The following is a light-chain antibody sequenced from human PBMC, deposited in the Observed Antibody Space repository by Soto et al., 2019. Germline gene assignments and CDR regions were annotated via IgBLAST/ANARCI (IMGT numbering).Light chain of an antibody. V-gene: IGKV3-11*01. CDR3: QQRSNWPRT. CDR1: QSVSSY. Sequence: EIVLTQSPATLSLSPGERATLSCRASQSVSSYLAWYQQKPGQAPRLLIYDASNRATGIPARFSGSGSGTAFPLTISSLEPEDFGVYYCQQRSNWPRTFGQGTKLEIK. J-gene: IGKJ2*02. CDR2: DAS.